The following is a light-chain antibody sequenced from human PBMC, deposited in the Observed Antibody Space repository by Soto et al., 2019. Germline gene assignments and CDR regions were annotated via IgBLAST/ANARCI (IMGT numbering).Light chain of an antibody. J-gene: IGKJ1*01. V-gene: IGKV3-20*01. CDR1: QSLNSFY. Sequence: EIVLTQSPGTLSLSPGERATLSCRATQSLNSFYLAWYQQKPGQAPRLLIYGSSNRATGIPDRFSGSGSGTHFTLTISRLDPEDFAVYYCQQYDISPRTFGQGTKVEVK. CDR2: GSS. CDR3: QQYDISPRT.